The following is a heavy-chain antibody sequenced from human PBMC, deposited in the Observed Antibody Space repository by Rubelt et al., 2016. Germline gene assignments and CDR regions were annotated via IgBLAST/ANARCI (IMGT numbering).Heavy chain of an antibody. CDR2: IYYSGST. V-gene: IGHV4-34*11. CDR3: ARDYYDSSGYDQIDY. J-gene: IGHJ4*02. D-gene: IGHD3-22*01. CDR1: GGSFSGYY. Sequence: QVQLQQWGAGLLKPSETLSLTCAVYGGSFSGYYWGWIRQPPGKGLEWIGSIYYSGSTNYNPSLKSRVTISVDTSKNQFSLKLSSVTAADTAVYYCARDYYDSSGYDQIDYWGQGTLVTVSS.